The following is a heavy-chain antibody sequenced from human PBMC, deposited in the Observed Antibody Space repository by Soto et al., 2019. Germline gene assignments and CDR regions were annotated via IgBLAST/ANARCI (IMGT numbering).Heavy chain of an antibody. D-gene: IGHD1-26*01. Sequence: SETLSLTCTVSGVSIHNSHSFWGWIRQPPGKGLEFIGTVYYSGGAHYNSSLKSRVTISVDTSKNQFSLKLSSVTAADTAVYYCARQRPTDGRWEFANYYGMDVWGQGTPVTVSS. V-gene: IGHV4-39*01. CDR3: ARQRPTDGRWEFANYYGMDV. CDR2: VYYSGGA. CDR1: GVSIHNSHSF. J-gene: IGHJ6*02.